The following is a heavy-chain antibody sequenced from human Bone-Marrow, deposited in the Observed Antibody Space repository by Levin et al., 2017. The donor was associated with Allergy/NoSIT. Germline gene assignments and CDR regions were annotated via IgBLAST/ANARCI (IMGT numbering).Heavy chain of an antibody. CDR2: INPNSGNT. D-gene: IGHD2-2*01. Sequence: ASVKVSCKASGYIFSGYYIHWVRQAPGQGLEWMGRINPNSGNTHYAEKFQGRVTMTRDTSITTAYMDVSSLRSDDTAMYYCAGGFSYAPGDYWGQGTLVTVSS. CDR1: GYIFSGYY. V-gene: IGHV1-2*06. J-gene: IGHJ4*02. CDR3: AGGFSYAPGDY.